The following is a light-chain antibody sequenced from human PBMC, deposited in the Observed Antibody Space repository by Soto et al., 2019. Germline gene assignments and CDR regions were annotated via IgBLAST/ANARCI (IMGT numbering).Light chain of an antibody. Sequence: QSALTQPRSVSGSPGQSVTISCTGTSSDVGGYNFVSWYQQHPGKAPKFIVYDVSKRPSGVPDRFSGSKSGNTASLTISGLQAEDEADYYCCSYAGSYTFVVFGGGTKVTVL. V-gene: IGLV2-11*01. J-gene: IGLJ2*01. CDR1: SSDVGGYNF. CDR3: CSYAGSYTFVV. CDR2: DVS.